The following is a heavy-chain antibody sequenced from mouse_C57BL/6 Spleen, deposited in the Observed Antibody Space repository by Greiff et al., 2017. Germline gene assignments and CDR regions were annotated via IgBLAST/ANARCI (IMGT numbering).Heavy chain of an antibody. V-gene: IGHV1-82*01. Sequence: QVQLKQSGPELVKPGASVKISCKASGYAFSSSWMNWVKQRPGKGLEWIGRIYPGDGDTNYNGKFKGKATLTADKSSSTAYMQLSSLTSEDSAVYFCASQRIYDGYYDYAMDYWGQGTSVTVSS. CDR3: ASQRIYDGYYDYAMDY. D-gene: IGHD2-3*01. CDR1: GYAFSSSW. J-gene: IGHJ4*01. CDR2: IYPGDGDT.